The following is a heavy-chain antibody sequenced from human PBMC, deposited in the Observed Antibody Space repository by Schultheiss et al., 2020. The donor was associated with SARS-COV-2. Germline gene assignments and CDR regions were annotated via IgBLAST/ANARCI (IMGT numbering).Heavy chain of an antibody. CDR3: ARDGGYCGDDCFSDAFDI. Sequence: SETLSLTCTVSGGSISSPNYYWSWIRQPPGKGLEWIGFLYYSGSTNYNPSLTGRVTVSGDTSKNQVSLQLNSVTPEDTAVYYCARDGGYCGDDCFSDAFDIWGQGTLVTVSS. J-gene: IGHJ3*02. D-gene: IGHD2-21*01. V-gene: IGHV4-61*01. CDR2: LYYSGST. CDR1: GGSISSPNYY.